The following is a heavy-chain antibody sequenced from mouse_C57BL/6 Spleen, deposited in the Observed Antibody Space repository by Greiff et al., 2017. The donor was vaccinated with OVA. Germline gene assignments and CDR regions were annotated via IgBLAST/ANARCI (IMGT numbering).Heavy chain of an antibody. Sequence: VQLQQSGPELVKPGASVKISCKASGYAFSSSWMNWVKQRPGKGLEWIGRIYPGDGDTNYNGKFKGKATLTADKSSSTAYMQLSSLTSEDSAVYFCASGDYPFAYWGQGTLVTVSA. CDR2: IYPGDGDT. CDR1: GYAFSSSW. D-gene: IGHD2-4*01. CDR3: ASGDYPFAY. J-gene: IGHJ3*01. V-gene: IGHV1-82*01.